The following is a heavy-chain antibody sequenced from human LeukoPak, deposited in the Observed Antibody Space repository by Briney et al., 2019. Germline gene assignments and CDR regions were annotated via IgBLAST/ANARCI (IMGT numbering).Heavy chain of an antibody. V-gene: IGHV3-30*18. CDR3: AKDRGSSSSFMDV. D-gene: IGHD6-13*01. CDR1: GFTFSSYG. CDR2: ISYDGSNK. J-gene: IGHJ6*03. Sequence: GGSLRLSCAASGFTFSSYGMHWVRQAPGKGLEWVAVISYDGSNKYYADSVKGRFTISRDNSKNTLYLQMNSLRAEDTAVYYCAKDRGSSSSFMDVWGKGTTVTVSS.